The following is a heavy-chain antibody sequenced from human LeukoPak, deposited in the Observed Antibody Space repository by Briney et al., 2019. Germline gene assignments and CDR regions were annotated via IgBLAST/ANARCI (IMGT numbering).Heavy chain of an antibody. CDR2: ISSSSSYI. V-gene: IGHV3-21*01. Sequence: GGSLRLSCAASGFTFSSYSMNWVRQAPGKGPEWVSSISSSSSYIYYADSVKGRFTISRDNAKNSLYLQMNSLRAEDTAVYYCARGTVAGPRGFDPWGQGTLVTVSS. CDR3: ARGTVAGPRGFDP. D-gene: IGHD6-19*01. J-gene: IGHJ5*02. CDR1: GFTFSSYS.